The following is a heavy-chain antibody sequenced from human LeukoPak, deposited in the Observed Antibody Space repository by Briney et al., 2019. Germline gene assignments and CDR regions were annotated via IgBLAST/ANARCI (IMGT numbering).Heavy chain of an antibody. CDR3: ARYRYYDSSGYGLLFDP. V-gene: IGHV3-48*04. D-gene: IGHD3-22*01. Sequence: GGSLRLSCAASGFTFSSYSMNWVRQAPGKGLEWVSYISSSSSTIYYADSVKGRFTISRDNAKNSLYLQMNSLRAEDTAVYYCARYRYYDSSGYGLLFDPWGQGTLVTVSS. CDR2: ISSSSSTI. CDR1: GFTFSSYS. J-gene: IGHJ5*02.